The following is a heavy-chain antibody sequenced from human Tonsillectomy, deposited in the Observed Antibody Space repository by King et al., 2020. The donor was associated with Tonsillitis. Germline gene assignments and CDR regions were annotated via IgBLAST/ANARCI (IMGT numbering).Heavy chain of an antibody. V-gene: IGHV4-59*12. CDR3: ARGFTRSSYNWFDP. CDR2: IYYTGDT. D-gene: IGHD3-10*01. Sequence: QLQESGPGLVKPSETLSLTCTVSGGSISNYYWSWIRQPPGKGLEWIGYIYYTGDTNYNPSLKSRVTISVDTSKNQFSLKLSSFTAADTAVYYCARGFTRSSYNWFDPWGQGTLVTVSS. CDR1: GGSISNYY. J-gene: IGHJ5*02.